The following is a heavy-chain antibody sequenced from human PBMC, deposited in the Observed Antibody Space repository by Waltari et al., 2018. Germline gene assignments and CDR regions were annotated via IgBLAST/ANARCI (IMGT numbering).Heavy chain of an antibody. CDR1: GGSFSGYY. Sequence: QVQLQQWGAGLLKPSETLSLTCAVYGGSFSGYYWCWIRQPPGKGLEWIGENNQSGSTNSSPSLKSRVTISVDTTKSQCSLELSSVTAADTGVYYCARDARSYGGNSGGVDYWGQGTLVTVSS. CDR3: ARDARSYGGNSGGVDY. CDR2: NNQSGST. D-gene: IGHD2-21*01. J-gene: IGHJ4*02. V-gene: IGHV4-34*01.